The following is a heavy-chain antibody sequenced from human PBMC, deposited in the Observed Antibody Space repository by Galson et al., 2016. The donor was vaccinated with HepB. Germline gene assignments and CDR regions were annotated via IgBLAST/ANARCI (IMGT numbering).Heavy chain of an antibody. D-gene: IGHD3-22*01. V-gene: IGHV3-33*01. CDR2: IWLDGNNK. J-gene: IGHJ3*02. Sequence: SLRLSCAASGFTFSSYGIHWVRQAPGKGLEWVAVIWLDGNNKYYADSVKGRFTTSRDNSKNTLYLEMNSLRVEDTAVYYCARARFTMIDTAFDIWGQGTMVIVSS. CDR3: ARARFTMIDTAFDI. CDR1: GFTFSSYG.